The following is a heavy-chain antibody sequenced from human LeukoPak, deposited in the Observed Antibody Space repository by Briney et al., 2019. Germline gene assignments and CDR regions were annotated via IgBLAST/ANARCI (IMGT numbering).Heavy chain of an antibody. Sequence: GGSLRLSCTGSGFNFSAHLMTWVRQVPGKGLEWISSVSGGGTDTYYADSVKGRFIVSRDDSKSSIYLVMKGLTVEDTATYFCARDQWFDGFDLWGQGTLATVSS. CDR1: GFNFSAHL. CDR2: VSGGGTDT. V-gene: IGHV3-23*01. D-gene: IGHD3-22*01. J-gene: IGHJ4*02. CDR3: ARDQWFDGFDL.